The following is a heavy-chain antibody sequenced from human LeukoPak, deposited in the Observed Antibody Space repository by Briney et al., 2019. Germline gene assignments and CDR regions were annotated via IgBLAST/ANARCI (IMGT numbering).Heavy chain of an antibody. Sequence: PGGSLRLSCAASAFTFNTYWMHWVRQAPGKGLEWVSSISSSSSYIYYADSVKGRFTISRDNAKNSLYLQMNSLRVEDTAVYYCAKDRRVPGHTAMVAGGFDYWGQGTLVTVSS. CDR3: AKDRRVPGHTAMVAGGFDY. J-gene: IGHJ4*02. V-gene: IGHV3-21*01. CDR1: AFTFNTYW. D-gene: IGHD5-18*01. CDR2: ISSSSSYI.